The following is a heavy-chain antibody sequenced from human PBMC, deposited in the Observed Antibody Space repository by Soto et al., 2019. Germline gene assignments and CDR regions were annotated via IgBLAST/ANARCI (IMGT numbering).Heavy chain of an antibody. CDR3: ARSQGGSSSLDIYYYYYYGMDV. CDR2: IIPIFGTA. D-gene: IGHD2-15*01. V-gene: IGHV1-69*01. CDR1: AGTFSSYA. Sequence: QVQLVQSGAEVKKPGSSVKVSCKAPAGTFSSYAISWVRQAPGQGLQRMGGIIPIFGTAKYAQKFQGRVTITADESTSTGYMELSSLRSEDTAVYYCARSQGGSSSLDIYYYYYYGMDVWGQGTTVTVSS. J-gene: IGHJ6*02.